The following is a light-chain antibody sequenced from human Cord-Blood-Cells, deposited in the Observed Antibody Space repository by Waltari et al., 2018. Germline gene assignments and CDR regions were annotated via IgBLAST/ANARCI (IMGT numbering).Light chain of an antibody. Sequence: EIVMTQSPATLSASPGERATLSCRAIQSVSSNLAMYQQKPGQAPRLLIYCASTRATGIPARFSGSGSGTECTLPISSLQSEDFAVYYCQQYNNWPLTFGPGTKVDIK. CDR2: CAS. CDR3: QQYNNWPLT. V-gene: IGKV3-15*01. CDR1: QSVSSN. J-gene: IGKJ3*01.